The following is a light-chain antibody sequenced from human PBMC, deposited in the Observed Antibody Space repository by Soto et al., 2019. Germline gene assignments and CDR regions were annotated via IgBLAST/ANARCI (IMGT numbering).Light chain of an antibody. CDR2: AAS. V-gene: IGKV1-39*01. Sequence: DIQMTQSPSSLSASVGDRVTITCRASQSISSYLNWYQQKPGKDPKLLIYAASSLQSGVPSRFSRSGSGTDFTLTISSLQPEDFTPYYCQQSYSTLYTFGQGTKLEIK. CDR3: QQSYSTLYT. J-gene: IGKJ2*01. CDR1: QSISSY.